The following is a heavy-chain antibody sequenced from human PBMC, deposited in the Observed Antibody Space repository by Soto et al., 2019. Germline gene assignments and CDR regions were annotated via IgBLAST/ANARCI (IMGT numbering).Heavy chain of an antibody. CDR1: GYIFTNYY. D-gene: IGHD3-22*01. Sequence: EASVKVSCKTSGYIFTNYYIHWVRQAPGQGLEWMGWINPNSGGTNYAQKFQDWVTMTRDTSINTAYMEVNRLRSDDTAVYYCARPSGYYPYYFDDWGQGTQVTVSS. CDR3: ARPSGYYPYYFDD. J-gene: IGHJ4*02. V-gene: IGHV1-2*04. CDR2: INPNSGGT.